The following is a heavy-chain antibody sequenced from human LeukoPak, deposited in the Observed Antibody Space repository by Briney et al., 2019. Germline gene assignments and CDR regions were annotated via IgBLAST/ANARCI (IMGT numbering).Heavy chain of an antibody. V-gene: IGHV1-69*04. CDR2: IIPILGIA. CDR1: GCTFSSSA. Sequence: KVSCKASGCTFSSSAISWVRQAPGPRLEWRGRIIPILGIANNAQKFQGRVTITADKSTSTASMELSSLRSEDTAVYYCARDSRLGYCSSTSCYVDYWGQGTLVTVSS. J-gene: IGHJ4*02. CDR3: ARDSRLGYCSSTSCYVDY. D-gene: IGHD2-2*01.